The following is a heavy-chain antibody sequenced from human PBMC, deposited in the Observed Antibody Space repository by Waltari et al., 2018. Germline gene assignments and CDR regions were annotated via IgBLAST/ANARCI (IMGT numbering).Heavy chain of an antibody. J-gene: IGHJ4*02. CDR2: ISWNSGSI. D-gene: IGHD2-8*01. CDR1: GFTFDDYA. Sequence: EVQLVESGGGLVQPGRSLRLSCAASGFTFDDYAMDWVRQAPGRGLEWVSGISWNSGSIGYADSVKGRFTISRDNAKNSLYLQMNSLRAEDTALYYCAKDIVLMVYAPSSYFDYWGQGTLVTVSS. V-gene: IGHV3-9*01. CDR3: AKDIVLMVYAPSSYFDY.